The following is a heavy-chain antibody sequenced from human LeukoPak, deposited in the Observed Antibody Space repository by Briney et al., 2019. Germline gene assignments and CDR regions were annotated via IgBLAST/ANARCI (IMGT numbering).Heavy chain of an antibody. Sequence: GGSLRLSCAASGFTFSSYAMHWVRQAPGKGLEWVAVISYDGSNKYYADSVKGRLTISRDNSKNTLYLQMNSLRAEDTAVYYCARDTRQSAFDIWGQGTMVTVSS. D-gene: IGHD1-1*01. CDR1: GFTFSSYA. CDR3: ARDTRQSAFDI. CDR2: ISYDGSNK. J-gene: IGHJ3*02. V-gene: IGHV3-30*04.